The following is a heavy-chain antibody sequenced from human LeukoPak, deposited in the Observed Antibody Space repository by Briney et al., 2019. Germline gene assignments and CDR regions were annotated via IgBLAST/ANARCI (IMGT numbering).Heavy chain of an antibody. V-gene: IGHV1-2*06. J-gene: IGHJ3*01. CDR3: ARGLGMIVVAKGGFDL. CDR1: GYTFTGYY. CDR2: INPNSGGT. Sequence: ASVKVSCKASGYTFTGYYMHWVRQAPGQGLEWRGRINPNSGGTNYAQKFQGRVTMTSDTSISTAYLELSRLRSDDTAVYYCARGLGMIVVAKGGFDLWGQGTMVSVSS. D-gene: IGHD3-22*01.